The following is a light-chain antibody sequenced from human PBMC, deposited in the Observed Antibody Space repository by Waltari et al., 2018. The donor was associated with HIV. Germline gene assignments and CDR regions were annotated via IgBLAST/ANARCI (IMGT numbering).Light chain of an antibody. V-gene: IGLV3-25*03. CDR2: KDN. CDR3: QSADSSGTYWV. J-gene: IGLJ3*02. Sequence: SYELTQPPSVSVSPGQTARIICPGEAVPKQYAFWYQQKPGQAPVVVIYKDNERPSGIPERFSGSSSGTTVTLTISGVQADDEADYYCQSADSSGTYWVFGGGTKLTVL. CDR1: AVPKQY.